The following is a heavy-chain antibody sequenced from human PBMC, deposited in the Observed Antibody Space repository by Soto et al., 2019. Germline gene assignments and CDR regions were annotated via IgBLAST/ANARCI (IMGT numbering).Heavy chain of an antibody. CDR1: GGTFSSYT. D-gene: IGHD3-10*01. V-gene: IGHV1-69*02. Sequence: VQLVQSGAEVKKPGSSVKVSCKASGGTFSSYTISWVRQAPGQGLEWMGRIIPILGIANYAQKFQGRVTITADKSTSTAYMELSSLRSEDTAVYYCARGDYGSGSYYSDWFDPWGQGTLVTVSS. CDR2: IIPILGIA. CDR3: ARGDYGSGSYYSDWFDP. J-gene: IGHJ5*02.